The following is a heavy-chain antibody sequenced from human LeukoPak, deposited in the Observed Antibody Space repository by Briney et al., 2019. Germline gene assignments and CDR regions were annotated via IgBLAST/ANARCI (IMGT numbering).Heavy chain of an antibody. Sequence: GGSLRLSCAAAGVTFSIYGMTWVRQAPGKGLEWVSYISSSGNTTYHADSVKGRFTISRDNAKNSLYLQMSSLRAEDTAVYYCARDGGSSWYFDYWGQGTLVTVSS. V-gene: IGHV3-48*01. CDR2: ISSSGNTT. CDR3: ARDGGSSWYFDY. CDR1: GVTFSIYG. D-gene: IGHD6-13*01. J-gene: IGHJ4*02.